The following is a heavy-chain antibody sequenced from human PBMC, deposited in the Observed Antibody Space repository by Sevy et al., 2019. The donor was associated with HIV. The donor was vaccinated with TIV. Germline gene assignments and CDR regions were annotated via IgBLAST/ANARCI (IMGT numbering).Heavy chain of an antibody. Sequence: GGSLRLSCAASGFTFSTYGMHWVRQAPGKGLGWVAVIWFDGSNTYYADSVNGRFTISRDIAKNTLHLQMNSLRVEDTAVYYCARDLEFYDYGDYGPAFMPDYWGQGTLVIVSS. CDR3: ARDLEFYDYGDYGPAFMPDY. D-gene: IGHD4-17*01. V-gene: IGHV3-33*01. CDR2: IWFDGSNT. CDR1: GFTFSTYG. J-gene: IGHJ4*02.